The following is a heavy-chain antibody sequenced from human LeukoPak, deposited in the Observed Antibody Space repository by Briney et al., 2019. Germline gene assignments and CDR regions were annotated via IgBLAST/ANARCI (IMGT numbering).Heavy chain of an antibody. CDR3: AKETENPTRWSAPGGCMGV. J-gene: IGHJ6*02. Sequence: PGGSLRLSCAASGFTFSSYAMSWVRQAPGKGLEWVSAISGSGGSTYYADSVKGGFTISRDNSKNTLYLQMNSLRAEDTAVYYCAKETENPTRWSAPGGCMGVWGQGTTVTVSS. CDR2: ISGSGGST. V-gene: IGHV3-23*01. CDR1: GFTFSSYA. D-gene: IGHD3-10*01.